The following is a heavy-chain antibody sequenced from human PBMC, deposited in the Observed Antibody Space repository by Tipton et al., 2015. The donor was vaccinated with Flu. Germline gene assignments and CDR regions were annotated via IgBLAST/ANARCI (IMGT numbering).Heavy chain of an antibody. V-gene: IGHV3-7*01. J-gene: IGHJ4*02. CDR1: GFTFGSYG. CDR3: AREEGHYYDSSGFFDY. Sequence: SLRLSCAASGFTFGSYGMHWVRQAPGKGLEWVANINQDGSEKYYVDSVKGRFTISRDNGKNSLYLQMNSLRAEDTAVYYCAREEGHYYDSSGFFDYWGQGTLVTVSS. CDR2: INQDGSEK. D-gene: IGHD3-22*01.